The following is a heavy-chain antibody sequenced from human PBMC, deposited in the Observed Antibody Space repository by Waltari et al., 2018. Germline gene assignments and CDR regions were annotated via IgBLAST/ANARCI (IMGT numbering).Heavy chain of an antibody. CDR2: LIPVFGTA. CDR3: ARGRAEVTAYYFDY. CDR1: GGTFSSYA. Sequence: QVQLVQSGAEVKKPGSSVKVSCKASGGTFSSYAISWVRQAPGQGLEWMGGLIPVFGTANYAKKFPGIVTITADKSTSTAYMELSSLRSEDTAVYYCARGRAEVTAYYFDYWGQGTLVTVSS. D-gene: IGHD6-25*01. V-gene: IGHV1-69*14. J-gene: IGHJ4*02.